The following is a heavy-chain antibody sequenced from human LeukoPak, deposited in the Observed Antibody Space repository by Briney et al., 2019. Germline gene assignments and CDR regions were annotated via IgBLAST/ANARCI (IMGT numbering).Heavy chain of an antibody. J-gene: IGHJ3*02. V-gene: IGHV4-4*07. CDR2: IYTSGSV. D-gene: IGHD3-22*01. CDR1: GGSISSYY. CDR3: ARGPYYDTSKTSAFDI. Sequence: SETLSLTCTVSGGSISSYYWSWIRQPPGKGLECIGRIYTSGSVNYNPSLKSRITMSIDTSMNHFSLKLYSVTAADTAVYYCARGPYYDTSKTSAFDIWGQGTMVTVSS.